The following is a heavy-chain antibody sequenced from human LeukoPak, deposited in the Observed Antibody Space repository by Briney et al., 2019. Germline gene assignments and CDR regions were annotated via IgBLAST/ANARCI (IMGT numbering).Heavy chain of an antibody. Sequence: GGSLRLSCAASGFTFSSYMMNWVRQAPGKGLEWVSYINSNSRTIYYADSVKGRFTVSRDNAKNSLYLQMNSLRDEDTAVYYCARDLHYYVAMDVWGQGTTVTVSS. D-gene: IGHD3-10*02. CDR2: INSNSRTI. CDR1: GFTFSSYM. J-gene: IGHJ6*02. V-gene: IGHV3-48*02. CDR3: ARDLHYYVAMDV.